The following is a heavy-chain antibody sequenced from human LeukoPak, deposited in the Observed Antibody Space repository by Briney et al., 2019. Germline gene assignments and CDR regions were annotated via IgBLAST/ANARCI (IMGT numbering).Heavy chain of an antibody. V-gene: IGHV3-23*01. Sequence: GGSLRLSCAASGFTFSSYAMSWVRQAPGKGLEWVSDISGTGYSTYYADSVKGRFTISRDNSKNTLYLQMNSLKPEDAAIYYCAKDRGTYFFSDYWGQGTLVTVSS. CDR1: GFTFSSYA. D-gene: IGHD1-26*01. CDR2: ISGTGYST. J-gene: IGHJ4*02. CDR3: AKDRGTYFFSDY.